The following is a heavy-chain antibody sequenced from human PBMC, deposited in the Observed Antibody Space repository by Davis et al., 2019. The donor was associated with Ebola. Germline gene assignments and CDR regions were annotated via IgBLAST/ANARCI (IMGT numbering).Heavy chain of an antibody. Sequence: GESLKISCKGSGYSFTSYWISWVRQMPGKGLEWMGRIDPSDSYTNYSPSFQGHVTISADKSISTAYLQWSSPKASDTAMYYCARSAARFNWFDPWGQGTLVTGSS. CDR2: IDPSDSYT. V-gene: IGHV5-10-1*01. D-gene: IGHD6-6*01. J-gene: IGHJ5*02. CDR1: GYSFTSYW. CDR3: ARSAARFNWFDP.